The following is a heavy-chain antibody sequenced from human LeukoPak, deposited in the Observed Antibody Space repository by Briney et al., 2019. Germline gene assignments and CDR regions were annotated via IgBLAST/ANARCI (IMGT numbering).Heavy chain of an antibody. CDR3: ASILNSSGWLYDY. Sequence: GGSLRLSCAASGFTFSSYAMHWVRQAPGKGLEWVAVISYDGSNKYYADSVKGRFTISRDNSKNTLYLQMNSLRAEDTAVYYCASILNSSGWLYDYWGQGTLVTVSS. V-gene: IGHV3-30-3*01. D-gene: IGHD6-19*01. J-gene: IGHJ4*02. CDR2: ISYDGSNK. CDR1: GFTFSSYA.